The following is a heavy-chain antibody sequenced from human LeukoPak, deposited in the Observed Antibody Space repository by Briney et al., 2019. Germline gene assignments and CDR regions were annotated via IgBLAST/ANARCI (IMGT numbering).Heavy chain of an antibody. CDR1: GFTFSSYA. J-gene: IGHJ6*02. CDR2: ISYDGNNK. D-gene: IGHD3-22*01. V-gene: IGHV3-30-3*01. Sequence: GGSLRLSCAASGFTFSSYAMSWVRQAPGKGLEWVSVISYDGNNKYYADSVKGRFTISRDNSKNTLYLQMNSLRAEDTAVYYCARGGYFAVGMDVWGQGTTVTVSS. CDR3: ARGGYFAVGMDV.